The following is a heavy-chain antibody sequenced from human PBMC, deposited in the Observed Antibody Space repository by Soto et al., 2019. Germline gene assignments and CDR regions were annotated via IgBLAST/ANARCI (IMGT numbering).Heavy chain of an antibody. Sequence: GGSLRLSCATSGFTFSSYWMHWVRQAPGKGLVWVSRINSDGGSVTYADSVKGRFTISRDNARNTLYLEMNSPRVEDTAVYYCARPGRSEWINSFDPWGQGTLVTVSS. V-gene: IGHV3-74*03. J-gene: IGHJ5*02. CDR2: INSDGGSV. D-gene: IGHD3-3*01. CDR3: ARPGRSEWINSFDP. CDR1: GFTFSSYW.